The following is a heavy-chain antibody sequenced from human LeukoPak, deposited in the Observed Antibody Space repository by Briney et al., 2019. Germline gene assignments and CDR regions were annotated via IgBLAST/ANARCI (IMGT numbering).Heavy chain of an antibody. CDR2: IIPIFGTA. CDR1: GGTFSSYA. Sequence: GASVKVSCKASGGTFSSYAISWVRQAPGQGLEWMGGIIPIFGTANYAQKFQGRVTITADESTSTAYMELSSLRSEDTAVYYCARGGAPNYCTNGVCYFRANDYWGQGTLVTVSS. J-gene: IGHJ4*02. D-gene: IGHD2-8*01. V-gene: IGHV1-69*13. CDR3: ARGGAPNYCTNGVCYFRANDY.